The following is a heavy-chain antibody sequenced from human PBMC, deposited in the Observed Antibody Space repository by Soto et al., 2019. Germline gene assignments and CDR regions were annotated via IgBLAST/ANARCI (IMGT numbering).Heavy chain of an antibody. CDR2: ISRSLTTI. J-gene: IGHJ6*02. CDR3: ARDRLGYSYGNNMDV. CDR1: GFTFRDYS. V-gene: IGHV3-48*02. Sequence: GGSLRLSCSASGFTFRDYSMNWVRQAPGKGLEWVSYISRSLTTIHYADSVKGRFTISRDSAKNSLYLQMNSLRDEDTAVYYCARDRLGYSYGNNMDVWGQWTTVTVSS. D-gene: IGHD5-18*01.